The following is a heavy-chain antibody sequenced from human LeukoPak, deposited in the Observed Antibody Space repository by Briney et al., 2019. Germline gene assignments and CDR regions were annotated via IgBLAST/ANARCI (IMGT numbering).Heavy chain of an antibody. CDR1: GFTFSSYA. J-gene: IGHJ4*02. V-gene: IGHV3-23*01. D-gene: IGHD1-26*01. CDR3: AKPLGGSYLFDR. CDR2: IEVGGAIT. Sequence: GGSLRLSCAASGFTFSSYAMTWVRRAPGKGLEWVSTIEVGGAITHYAASVKGRFTISRDTSKKILYLQMASLRPEDTAVYYCAKPLGGSYLFDRWGQGTLVTVSS.